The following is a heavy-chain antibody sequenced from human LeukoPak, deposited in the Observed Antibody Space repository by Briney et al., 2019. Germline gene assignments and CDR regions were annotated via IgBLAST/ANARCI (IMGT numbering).Heavy chain of an antibody. CDR2: IYYSGST. CDR1: GGSTSSCRYY. CDR3: ARGVGYLNGRDSEFDP. J-gene: IGHJ5*02. D-gene: IGHD2-21*01. V-gene: IGHV4-39*01. Sequence: SETLSLTCAVSGGSTSSCRYYWGWIRQPPGKGLEWIGSIYYSGSTYYNPSLKSRVTISVDTSKNQFSLKLSYVTAADTAVYYCARGVGYLNGRDSEFDPWGQGTLVTVSS.